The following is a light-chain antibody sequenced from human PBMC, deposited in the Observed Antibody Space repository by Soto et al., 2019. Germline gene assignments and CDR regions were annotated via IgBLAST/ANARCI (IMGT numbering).Light chain of an antibody. CDR1: RSNIGTYT. V-gene: IGLV1-44*01. J-gene: IGLJ2*01. Sequence: QAVVTQSPSASATPGQRVTISCSGGRSNIGTYTVNWYQQLPGTAPTLLIFRNHQRPSVVPDRFSGSKSGTSASLAISGPQSEDEADYYCAAWDDSLRAVVFGGGTKLTVL. CDR2: RNH. CDR3: AAWDDSLRAVV.